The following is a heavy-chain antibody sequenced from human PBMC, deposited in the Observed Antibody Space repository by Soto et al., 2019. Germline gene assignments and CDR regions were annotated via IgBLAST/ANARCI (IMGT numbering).Heavy chain of an antibody. Sequence: SETLSLTCVVSSYSISSGFFLAFIRQPPVKGLEWVGSIYHTGGTHYNPSLRSQVSMSVDTSKNHFSLRLTYLTAADTAVYFCARDTNSLDLWGQGILVTVSS. V-gene: IGHV4-38-2*02. J-gene: IGHJ5*02. D-gene: IGHD2-8*01. CDR2: IYHTGGT. CDR1: SYSISSGFF. CDR3: ARDTNSLDL.